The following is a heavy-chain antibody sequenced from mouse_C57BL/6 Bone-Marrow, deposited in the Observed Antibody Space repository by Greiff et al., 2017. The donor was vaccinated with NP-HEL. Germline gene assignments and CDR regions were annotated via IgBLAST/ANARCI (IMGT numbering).Heavy chain of an antibody. D-gene: IGHD4-1*01. Sequence: EVKLEESGPVLVKPGASVKMSCKASGYTFTDYYMNWVKQSHGKSLEWIGVINPYNGGTSYNQKFKGKATLTVDKSSSTAYMELNSLTSEDSAVYYCARCWDPDYWGQGTTLTVSS. J-gene: IGHJ2*01. CDR3: ARCWDPDY. CDR1: GYTFTDYY. CDR2: INPYNGGT. V-gene: IGHV1-19*01.